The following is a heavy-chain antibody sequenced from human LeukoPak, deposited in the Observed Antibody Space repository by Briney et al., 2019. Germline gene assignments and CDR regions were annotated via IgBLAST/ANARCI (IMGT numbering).Heavy chain of an antibody. CDR3: ARALLWFGEFPPHYMDV. CDR2: IYYSGIT. Sequence: PSETLSLTYTVSGRSISSYYWSWIRQPPGRGLEWIGYIYYSGITNYNPSLKSRVTISVDTSKNQFSLKLSSVTAADTAVYYCARALLWFGEFPPHYMDVWGKGTTVTVSS. J-gene: IGHJ6*03. V-gene: IGHV4-59*01. CDR1: GRSISSYY. D-gene: IGHD3-10*01.